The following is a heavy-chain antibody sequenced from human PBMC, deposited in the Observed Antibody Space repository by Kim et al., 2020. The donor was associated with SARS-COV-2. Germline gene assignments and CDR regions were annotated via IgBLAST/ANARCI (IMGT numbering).Heavy chain of an antibody. D-gene: IGHD3-3*01. CDR1: GDSISSGGYY. J-gene: IGHJ4*02. CDR3: ARVHYDFWSGFDY. V-gene: IGHV4-31*03. Sequence: SETLSLTCTVSGDSISSGGYYWSWIRQHPGKGLEWIGYIYYSGSTYYNPSLKSRVTISVDTSKNQFSLKLSSVTAADTAVYYFARVHYDFWSGFDYWGQVPLVTVSS. CDR2: IYYSGST.